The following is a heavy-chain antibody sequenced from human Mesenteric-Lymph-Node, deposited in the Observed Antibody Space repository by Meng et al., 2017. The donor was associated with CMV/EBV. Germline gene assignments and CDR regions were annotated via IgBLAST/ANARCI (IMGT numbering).Heavy chain of an antibody. CDR2: IKTKIGGGTT. CDR3: GRDSSISWYTWDFDP. D-gene: IGHD6-13*01. Sequence: GESLKISCEVSGITFSDAWMTWVRQAPGKGLEWVGRIKTKIGGGTTEYAAPVKGRFTISRDDSKNTLYLQMNSLKTEDTAVYYCGRDSSISWYTWDFDPWGQGTLVTVSS. V-gene: IGHV3-15*01. CDR1: GITFSDAW. J-gene: IGHJ5*02.